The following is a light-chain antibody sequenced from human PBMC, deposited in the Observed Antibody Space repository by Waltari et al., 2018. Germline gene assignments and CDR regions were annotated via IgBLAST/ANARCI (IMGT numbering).Light chain of an antibody. Sequence: QSVLTQPPSVSGAPGQRITISCPGTSPNIGAGYDVHWYLQLPGTAPKLLILGNNNRPSGVPDRFSASKSDTSASLAITGLQDEDEADYYCQSYDSSLSGVIFGGGTKLTVL. V-gene: IGLV1-40*01. CDR3: QSYDSSLSGVI. CDR2: GNN. CDR1: SPNIGAGYD. J-gene: IGLJ2*01.